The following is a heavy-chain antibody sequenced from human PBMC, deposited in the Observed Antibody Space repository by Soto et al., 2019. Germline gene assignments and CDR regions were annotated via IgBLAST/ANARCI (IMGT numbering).Heavy chain of an antibody. CDR2: MNPNNGNA. J-gene: IGHJ4*02. CDR3: ARSKVRSGPYYLDL. Sequence: ASGFTFITYDFSWVRQAAGQGLEWMGWMNPNNGNAGFAQKFRGRINMTRNTSISTAYLELSSLRSDDSAVYFCARSKVRSGPYYLDLWGQGTQVTVSS. V-gene: IGHV1-8*01. D-gene: IGHD4-4*01. CDR1: GFTFITYD.